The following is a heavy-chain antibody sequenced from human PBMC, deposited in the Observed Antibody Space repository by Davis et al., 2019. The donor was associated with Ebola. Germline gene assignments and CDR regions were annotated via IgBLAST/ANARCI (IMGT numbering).Heavy chain of an antibody. CDR2: ITYDGSNK. V-gene: IGHV3-30*04. D-gene: IGHD4-11*01. CDR1: GYTFTSYA. Sequence: SCKASGYTFTSYAMHWVRQAPGKGLEWVAVITYDGSNKYYADSVKGRFTISRDNSKNTLYLQMNSLRAEDTAVYYCARDGGTVTTNYYYYDGMDVWGQGTTVTVSS. J-gene: IGHJ6*02. CDR3: ARDGGTVTTNYYYYDGMDV.